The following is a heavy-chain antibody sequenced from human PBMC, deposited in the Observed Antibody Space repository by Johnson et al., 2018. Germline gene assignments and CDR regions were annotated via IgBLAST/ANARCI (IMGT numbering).Heavy chain of an antibody. CDR3: TTGYYYYYYIDV. CDR2: IKSKTDGGTT. Sequence: EVQLLESGGGVVQPGRSLRLSCAASGFTFSNAWMNWVRQARGKGLEWVGRIKSKTDGGTTDYAAPVKGRFSISRDDSKNTLYLQTNSLKTEDTAMYYCTTGYYYYYYIDVWGKGTTVTVSS. CDR1: GFTFSNAW. V-gene: IGHV3-15*07. J-gene: IGHJ6*03.